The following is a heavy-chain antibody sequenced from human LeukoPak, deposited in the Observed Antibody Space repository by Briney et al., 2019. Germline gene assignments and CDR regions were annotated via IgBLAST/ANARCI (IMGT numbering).Heavy chain of an antibody. V-gene: IGHV4-34*01. J-gene: IGHJ5*02. CDR3: ARGDDQWLVENWFDP. Sequence: SETLSLSCAVYGGSFSGYYWSWIRLPPGKGLEWIGEINHSGSTNYNPSLKSRVTISVDTSKNQFSLKLSSVTAADTAVYYCARGDDQWLVENWFDPWGQGTLVTVSS. CDR2: INHSGST. CDR1: GGSFSGYY. D-gene: IGHD6-19*01.